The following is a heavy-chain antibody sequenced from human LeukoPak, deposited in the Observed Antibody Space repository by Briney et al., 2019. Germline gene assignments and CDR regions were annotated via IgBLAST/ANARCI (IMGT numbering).Heavy chain of an antibody. Sequence: SETLSLTCTVSGGSITSGDYYWAWVRQRPGKGLEWIGSINYRGATYYNPSLKSRVTASVDTSKNQFSLNLSSVTAADTAVYYCARHGSDYSSPTRTFDYWGQGTLVAVSS. CDR3: ARHGSDYSSPTRTFDY. J-gene: IGHJ4*02. CDR1: GGSITSGDYY. V-gene: IGHV4-39*01. CDR2: INYRGAT. D-gene: IGHD3-22*01.